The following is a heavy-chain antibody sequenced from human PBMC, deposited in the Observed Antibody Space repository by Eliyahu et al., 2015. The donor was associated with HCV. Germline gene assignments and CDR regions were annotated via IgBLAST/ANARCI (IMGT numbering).Heavy chain of an antibody. V-gene: IGHV4-39*01. J-gene: IGHJ4*02. CDR2: IYYSGST. CDR1: GGSISSSSYY. D-gene: IGHD4-23*01. Sequence: QLQLQESGPGLVKPSETLSLTCTVSGGSISSSSYYWGWIRQPPGKGLEWIGSIYYSGSTYYNPSLKSRVTISVDTSKNQFSLKLSSVTAADTAVYYCARGSNYGGNSPLGYWGQGTLVTVSS. CDR3: ARGSNYGGNSPLGY.